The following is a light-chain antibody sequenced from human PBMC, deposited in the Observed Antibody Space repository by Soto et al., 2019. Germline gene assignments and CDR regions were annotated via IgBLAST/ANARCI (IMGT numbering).Light chain of an antibody. CDR3: NQYFSNPLT. CDR1: QSVSSSN. CDR2: GAS. V-gene: IGKV3-15*01. J-gene: IGKJ4*01. Sequence: EIVLTQSPGTLSLSPGERSTLSCSSSQSVSSSNLAWYQQKPGQAPRLLIYGASTRATGIPARFSGSGSGTEFTLTISSLQSEDFAVYYCNQYFSNPLTFGGGTKVDI.